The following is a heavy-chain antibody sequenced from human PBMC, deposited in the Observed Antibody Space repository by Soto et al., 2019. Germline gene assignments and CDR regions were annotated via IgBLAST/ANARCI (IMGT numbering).Heavy chain of an antibody. V-gene: IGHV4-59*01. D-gene: IGHD3-3*01. J-gene: IGHJ4*02. CDR2: IYYSGST. Sequence: QVQLQESGPGLVKPSETLSLTCTVSGGSISSYYWSWIRQPPGKGLEWIGYIYYSGSTNYNPSLKSRVTISVGTSKNQFSLKLSSVTAADTAVYYCARAQNITIFGVVIIPVLDYWGQGTLVTVSS. CDR3: ARAQNITIFGVVIIPVLDY. CDR1: GGSISSYY.